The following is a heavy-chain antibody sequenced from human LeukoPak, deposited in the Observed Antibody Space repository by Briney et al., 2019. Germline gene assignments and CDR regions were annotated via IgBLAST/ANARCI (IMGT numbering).Heavy chain of an antibody. CDR3: ASLDTAKQPLANH. D-gene: IGHD5-18*01. Sequence: GGSLRLSCAASGFTFSSYWMSWVRQAPGKGLEWVANIKQERGQEYYVDSVKGRFTISKDSAKNSLYLQMNSLRVEDTAMYYCASLDTAKQPLANHWGQGTLVTVSS. CDR2: IKQERGQE. V-gene: IGHV3-7*03. CDR1: GFTFSSYW. J-gene: IGHJ5*02.